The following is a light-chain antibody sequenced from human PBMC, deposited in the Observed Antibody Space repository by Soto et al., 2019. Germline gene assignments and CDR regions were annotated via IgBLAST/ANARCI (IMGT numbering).Light chain of an antibody. J-gene: IGKJ4*01. CDR3: LSGHSRP. V-gene: IGKV1-8*01. CDR1: QGLSSY. Sequence: AIRMTQSPSSLSASTGDRVTITCRASQGLSSYLAWYQQKPGKAPKLLIYAASNLQSGVPSRFSGSGSGIDFTLTISSLQPEDFATYFCLSGHSRPFGGGTKVDIK. CDR2: AAS.